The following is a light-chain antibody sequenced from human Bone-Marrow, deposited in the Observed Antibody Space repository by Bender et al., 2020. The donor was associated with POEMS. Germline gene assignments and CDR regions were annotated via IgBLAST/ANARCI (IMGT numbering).Light chain of an antibody. CDR2: EGT. J-gene: IGLJ3*02. CDR3: CSYTSDNTRV. V-gene: IGLV2-14*02. Sequence: QSALTQPASVSGSPGQSITISCTGTSSDVGSYNFVSWYQQHPGKAPKLMIYEGTERPSGVSNRFSGSKSGNTASLTISGLQSEDEADYYCCSYTSDNTRVFGGGTKLTVL. CDR1: SSDVGSYNF.